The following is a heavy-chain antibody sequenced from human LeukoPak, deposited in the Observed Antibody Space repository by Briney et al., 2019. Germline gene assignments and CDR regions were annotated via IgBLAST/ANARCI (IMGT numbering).Heavy chain of an antibody. J-gene: IGHJ3*02. CDR2: ISYDGTNK. D-gene: IGHD3-10*01. Sequence: GGSLRLSCAASEFTFSTYGMHWVRQAPGKGLEWVAVISYDGTNKYYADSVKGRFTISRDNSKNTLYLQMNSLRAEDTAVYYCAKGRGAFDIWGQGTMVTVSS. V-gene: IGHV3-30*18. CDR1: EFTFSTYG. CDR3: AKGRGAFDI.